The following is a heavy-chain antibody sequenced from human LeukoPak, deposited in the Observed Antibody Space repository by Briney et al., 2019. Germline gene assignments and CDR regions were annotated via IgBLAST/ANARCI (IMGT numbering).Heavy chain of an antibody. CDR3: ARGKREVLNTRVFDY. J-gene: IGHJ4*02. D-gene: IGHD1-26*01. Sequence: PGGSLRLSCAASGFTFSSYSMHWVRQAPGKGLEWVAVIWYDGSNKYYADSVKGRFTISRDNSKNTLYLQVNSLRAEDTAVYYCARGKREVLNTRVFDYWGQGTLVTASS. V-gene: IGHV3-33*01. CDR1: GFTFSSYS. CDR2: IWYDGSNK.